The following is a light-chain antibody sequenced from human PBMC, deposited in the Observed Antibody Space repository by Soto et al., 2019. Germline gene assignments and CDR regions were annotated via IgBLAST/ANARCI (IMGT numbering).Light chain of an antibody. Sequence: ETVMTQSPATLSVSPGERATLSCRASQSVSSNLAWYQQKPGQTPRLLIYDSSVRAGGFPARFSGSGSGTDFTLTISNLEPEDFAVYFCQQRISRPLTFGGGTKV. CDR3: QQRISRPLT. V-gene: IGKV3-11*01. J-gene: IGKJ4*01. CDR2: DSS. CDR1: QSVSSN.